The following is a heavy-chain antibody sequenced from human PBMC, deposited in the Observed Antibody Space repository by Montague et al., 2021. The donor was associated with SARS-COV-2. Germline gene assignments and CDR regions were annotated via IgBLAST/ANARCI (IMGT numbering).Heavy chain of an antibody. CDR3: ARTVDSRSAGIFQH. D-gene: IGHD5-12*01. CDR2: LYYTGTA. Sequence: SETLSLTCTVSGGSFSRSDYHWGWIRQSPGKGLEWIVSLYYTGTAYYNPSLKSRVDISVDTTRNQFSLRLSSVTAADTAVYYCARTVDSRSAGIFQHWGQSTLVTVSS. J-gene: IGHJ1*01. V-gene: IGHV4-39*01. CDR1: GGSFSRSDYH.